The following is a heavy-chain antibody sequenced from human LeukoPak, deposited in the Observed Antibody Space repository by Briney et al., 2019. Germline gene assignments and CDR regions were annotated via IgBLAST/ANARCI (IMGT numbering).Heavy chain of an antibody. V-gene: IGHV3-53*01. CDR1: GFTVSSNY. CDR2: IYSGGST. J-gene: IGHJ5*02. CDR3: VKGGWGAVFHS. D-gene: IGHD7-27*01. Sequence: PGGSLRLSCAASGFTVSSNYMSWVRQAPGKGLEWVSVIYSGGSTYYADSVKGRFTISRDNSKNTLFLQMNNPRTEDTAVYYCVKGGWGAVFHSWGQGTLVVVSS.